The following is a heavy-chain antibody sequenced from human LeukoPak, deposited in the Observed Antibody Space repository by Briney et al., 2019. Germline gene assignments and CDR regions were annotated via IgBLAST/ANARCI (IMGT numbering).Heavy chain of an antibody. J-gene: IGHJ6*03. CDR1: GYTFTGYY. CDR3: ARAVWYYDSSGYYYRGYYYYYMDV. CDR2: INPNSGGT. D-gene: IGHD3-22*01. V-gene: IGHV1-2*02. Sequence: GASVKVSCKASGYTFTGYYMHWVRQAPGQGLEWMGWINPNSGGTNYAQKFQGRVTMTRDTSISTAYMELSRLRSDDTAVYYCARAVWYYDSSGYYYRGYYYYYMDVWGKGTTVTVSS.